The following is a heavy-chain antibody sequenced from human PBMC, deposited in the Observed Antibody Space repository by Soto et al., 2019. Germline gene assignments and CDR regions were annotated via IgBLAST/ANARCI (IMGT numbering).Heavy chain of an antibody. V-gene: IGHV1-69*01. CDR2: IIPIFGTA. Sequence: QVHLVQSGAEVKKPGSSVKVSCKASGGTFSSYAISWVRQAPGQGREWMGGIIPIFGTANYAQKFQGRVTITADESTSTAYMELSSLRSEDTAVYYCARDELGYYYDSSGLYGMDVWGQGTTVTVSS. D-gene: IGHD3-22*01. CDR3: ARDELGYYYDSSGLYGMDV. J-gene: IGHJ6*02. CDR1: GGTFSSYA.